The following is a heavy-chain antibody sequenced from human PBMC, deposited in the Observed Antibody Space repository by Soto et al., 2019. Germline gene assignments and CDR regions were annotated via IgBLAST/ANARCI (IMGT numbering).Heavy chain of an antibody. CDR1: GFTFSSYA. V-gene: IGHV3-23*01. D-gene: IGHD2-15*01. Sequence: PGGSLRLSCAASGFTFSSYAMSWVRQAPGKGLEWVSVISGSGGSTYYADSVKGRFTISRDNSKNTLYLQMNSLRAEDTAGYYCARRGRGARFDFWGQGTLVTVSS. CDR3: ARRGRGARFDF. J-gene: IGHJ4*02. CDR2: ISGSGGST.